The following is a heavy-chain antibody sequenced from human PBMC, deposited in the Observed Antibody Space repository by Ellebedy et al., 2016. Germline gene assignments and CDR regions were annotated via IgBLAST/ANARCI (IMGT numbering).Heavy chain of an antibody. V-gene: IGHV4-61*10. D-gene: IGHD6-6*01. CDR1: GGSINSGAYY. CDR3: ARDVALYSSSPSFDS. J-gene: IGHJ4*02. Sequence: SETLSLXXTVSGGSINSGAYYWSWIRQPAGKGLEWIGQIYSSGRSIYNPSLKSRVTISLDASTNQFSLKVTSVAAADTAVYFCARDVALYSSSPSFDSWGQGTLVTVSS. CDR2: IYSSGRS.